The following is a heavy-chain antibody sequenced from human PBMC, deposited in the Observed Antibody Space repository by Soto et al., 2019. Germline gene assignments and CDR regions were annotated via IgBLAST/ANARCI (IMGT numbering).Heavy chain of an antibody. J-gene: IGHJ5*02. V-gene: IGHV4-39*01. CDR2: IYYSGST. CDR3: ATQEVGGTYVYTFDP. CDR1: GSSITSSSCY. D-gene: IGHD1-26*01. Sequence: SETLSLTCTLSGSSITSSSCYWGWTRQPPGKRMEWIGSIYYSGSTYYNPSLKSRVTISVDTSKNQFSLKLSSVTAADTAVYYCATQEVGGTYVYTFDPWGQGTLVTVS.